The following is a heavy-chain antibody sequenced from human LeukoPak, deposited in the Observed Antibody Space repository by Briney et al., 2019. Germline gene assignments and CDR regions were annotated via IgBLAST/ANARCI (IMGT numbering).Heavy chain of an antibody. D-gene: IGHD2-15*01. CDR1: GGSINNYY. J-gene: IGHJ3*02. CDR3: ARGRYCSADICSGGYAFDI. CDR2: IYTRGST. Sequence: SETLSLTCTVSGGSINNYYWSWIRQPAGKGLEWIGRIYTRGSTNYNPSLKSRVTMSVDTSKNQFSLKLSSVTAADTAVYYCARGRYCSADICSGGYAFDIWGQGTMVSVS. V-gene: IGHV4-4*07.